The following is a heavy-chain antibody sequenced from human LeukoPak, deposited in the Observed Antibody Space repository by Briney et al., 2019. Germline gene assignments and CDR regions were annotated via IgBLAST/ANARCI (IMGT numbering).Heavy chain of an antibody. V-gene: IGHV3-7*01. Sequence: PGGSLRLSCAASGFTFSSYWMSWVRQAPGKGLEWVANIKQDGSEKYYVDSVKGRFTISRDNAKNSLYLQMNSLRADDTAMYYCARRPTTVVTNHVDPVDYWGQGTLVTVSS. J-gene: IGHJ4*02. CDR2: IKQDGSEK. CDR3: ARRPTTVVTNHVDPVDY. D-gene: IGHD4-23*01. CDR1: GFTFSSYW.